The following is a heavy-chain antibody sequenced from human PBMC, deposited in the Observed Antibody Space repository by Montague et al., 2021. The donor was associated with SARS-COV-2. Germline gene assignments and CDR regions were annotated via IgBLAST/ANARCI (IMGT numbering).Heavy chain of an antibody. Sequence: SLRLSCAASVFTVSSNYMSWVRQAPGKELEWVSVIYSGGSTYYADSVKGRFTISRDSSKNTLFLQMNSLRAEDTAVYYCAREGGLRWTGFYYGMDVWGQGTTVTVSS. CDR2: IYSGGST. CDR1: VFTVSSNY. V-gene: IGHV3-53*01. J-gene: IGHJ6*02. CDR3: AREGGLRWTGFYYGMDV. D-gene: IGHD4-23*01.